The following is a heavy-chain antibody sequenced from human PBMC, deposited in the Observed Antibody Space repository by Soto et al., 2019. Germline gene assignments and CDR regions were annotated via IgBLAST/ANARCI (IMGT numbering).Heavy chain of an antibody. CDR3: ARMHIVGVAQH. Sequence: PGGSLRLSCAASGFTFSDYYMSWIRQAPGKGLEWVANIKQDGSEKYYVDSVKGRFTISRDNAKNSLYLQMNSLRAEDTAVYYCARMHIVGVAQHWGQGTLVTVSS. CDR2: IKQDGSEK. D-gene: IGHD2-21*01. CDR1: GFTFSDYY. J-gene: IGHJ1*01. V-gene: IGHV3-7*01.